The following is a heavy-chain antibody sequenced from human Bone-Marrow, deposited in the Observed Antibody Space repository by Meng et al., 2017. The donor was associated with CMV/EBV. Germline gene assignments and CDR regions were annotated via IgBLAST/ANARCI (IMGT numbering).Heavy chain of an antibody. D-gene: IGHD2-2*02. CDR1: GFTVSSNY. CDR2: IYSGGST. CDR3: AKDRNRHVVVVPAAIPDS. Sequence: GEFLKISCAASGFTVSSNYMSWVRQAPGKGLEWVSVIYSGGSTYYADSVKGRFTITRDNSKHTLYLQINSLRAEDTAVYYCAKDRNRHVVVVPAAIPDSWGQGTLVTVSS. V-gene: IGHV3-53*05. J-gene: IGHJ4*02.